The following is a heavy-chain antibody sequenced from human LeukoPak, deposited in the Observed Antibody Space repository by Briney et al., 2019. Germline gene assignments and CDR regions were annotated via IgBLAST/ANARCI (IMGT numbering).Heavy chain of an antibody. J-gene: IGHJ4*02. CDR3: ARVRFWSGYFPGDISY. Sequence: ASVKVSCKASGYTFTSYDINWVRQATGQGLEWKGWMNPNSGNTGYAQKFQGRVTMTRNTSISTAYMELSSLRSEDTAVYYCARVRFWSGYFPGDISYWGQGTLVTVSS. CDR2: MNPNSGNT. CDR1: GYTFTSYD. V-gene: IGHV1-8*01. D-gene: IGHD3-3*01.